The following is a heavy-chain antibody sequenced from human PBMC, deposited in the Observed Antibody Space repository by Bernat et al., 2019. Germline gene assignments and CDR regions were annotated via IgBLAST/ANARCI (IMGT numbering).Heavy chain of an antibody. Sequence: EVQLVQSGAEVKKPGESLRISCKGSGYSFTSYWISWVRQMPGKGLEWMGRIDPSDSYTNYSPSFQAHVAISADRSINTAYLQWSSLKASDTAMYDCASGLDSSGWYGDYYYYGMDVWGQGTTVTVSS. V-gene: IGHV5-10-1*03. CDR1: GYSFTSYW. CDR3: ASGLDSSGWYGDYYYYGMDV. CDR2: IDPSDSYT. J-gene: IGHJ6*02. D-gene: IGHD6-19*01.